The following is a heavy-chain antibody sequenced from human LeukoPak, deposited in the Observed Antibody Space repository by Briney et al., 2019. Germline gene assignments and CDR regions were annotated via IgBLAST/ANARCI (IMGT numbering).Heavy chain of an antibody. CDR3: ARGPPNWGYDY. D-gene: IGHD7-27*01. V-gene: IGHV1-8*01. J-gene: IGHJ4*02. CDR1: GYTFTSYD. CDR2: MSPNSGDT. Sequence: ASVKVSCKASGYTFTSYDFNWVRQATGQRPEWMGWMSPNSGDTGYAQKFQDRVTMTRNTSISTAYMELSSLRSDDTAAYYCARGPPNWGYDYWGPGTLVTVSS.